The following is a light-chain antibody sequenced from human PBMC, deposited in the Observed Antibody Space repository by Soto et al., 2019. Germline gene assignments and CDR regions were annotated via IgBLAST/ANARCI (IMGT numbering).Light chain of an antibody. J-gene: IGKJ4*01. CDR3: HQCDTSPFT. CDR1: QTVSRSY. Sequence: EIVLTQSPGTLSLSPGERATLSCRASQTVSRSYLAWYQQKPGQAPRLLIYGASSRATGIPDRFSGSGSGTDFTLTISRLEPEDFAVFYCHQCDTSPFTFGGGTKVEIK. CDR2: GAS. V-gene: IGKV3-20*01.